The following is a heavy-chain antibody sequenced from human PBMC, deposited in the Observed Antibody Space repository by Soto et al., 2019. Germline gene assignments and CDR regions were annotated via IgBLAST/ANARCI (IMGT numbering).Heavy chain of an antibody. V-gene: IGHV1-3*01. Sequence: ASVKVSCTASGNTFTSYATHWVRQSPGQRLEWMGWINAGNGNTKYSQKFQGRVTITRDTSASTAYMELSSLRSEDTAVYYCARSSSWYTPYYYYMDVWGKGTTVTVSS. D-gene: IGHD6-13*01. CDR1: GNTFTSYA. J-gene: IGHJ6*03. CDR3: ARSSSWYTPYYYYMDV. CDR2: INAGNGNT.